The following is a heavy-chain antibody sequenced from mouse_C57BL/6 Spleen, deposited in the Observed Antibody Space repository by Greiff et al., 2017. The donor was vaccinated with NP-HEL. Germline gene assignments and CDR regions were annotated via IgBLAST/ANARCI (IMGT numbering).Heavy chain of an antibody. V-gene: IGHV14-3*01. CDR1: GFNIKNTY. J-gene: IGHJ3*01. D-gene: IGHD2-5*01. Sequence: EVQLQQSVAELVRPGASVKLSCTASGFNIKNTYMHWVKQRPEQGLEWIGRIDPAIGNTKYAPKFQGKATITADTSSNTAYLQLSSLTSEDTAIYYCARTTYYSNYAFAYWGQGTLVTVSA. CDR3: ARTTYYSNYAFAY. CDR2: IDPAIGNT.